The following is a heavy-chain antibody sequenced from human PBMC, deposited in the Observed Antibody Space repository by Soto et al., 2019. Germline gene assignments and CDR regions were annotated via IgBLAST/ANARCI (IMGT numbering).Heavy chain of an antibody. V-gene: IGHV3-23*01. CDR3: AXDMRPDGVWDFDY. Sequence: VQLLESGGGLAQPGGSLRLSCAASGFTFSTYTLSWVRQAPGRGPEWVAGVSQDGTGHYADSVKGRFTISRDNSRNTVYXQMSTLRGDDSAVYYCAXDMRPDGVWDFDYWGQGTLVTVSS. D-gene: IGHD4-17*01. CDR2: VSQDGTG. J-gene: IGHJ4*02. CDR1: GFTFSTYT.